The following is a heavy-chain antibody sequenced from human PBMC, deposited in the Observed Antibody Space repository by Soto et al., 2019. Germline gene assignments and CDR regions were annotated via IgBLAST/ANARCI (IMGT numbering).Heavy chain of an antibody. J-gene: IGHJ6*02. V-gene: IGHV3-33*01. CDR1: GFTFSSYG. CDR2: IWYDGSNK. Sequence: GGSLRLSCAASGFTFSSYGMHWVRQAPGKGLEWVAVIWYDGSNKYYADSVKGRFTISRDNSKNTLYLQMNSLRAEDTAVYYCARDWALRGYGMDVWGQGTTVTVSS. CDR3: ARDWALRGYGMDV. D-gene: IGHD3-16*01.